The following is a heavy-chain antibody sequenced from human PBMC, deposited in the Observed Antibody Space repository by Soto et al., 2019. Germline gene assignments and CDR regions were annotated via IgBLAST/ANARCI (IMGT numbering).Heavy chain of an antibody. J-gene: IGHJ4*02. Sequence: GGSLRLSCAASGFTFSSYAMSWVRQAPGKGLEWVSGISESGGTTYFPDSVKGRFTISRDNSKNTLYLEMNSLRAEDTAVYYCARDFRNKGFDHWVQGTLVTVS. CDR1: GFTFSSYA. V-gene: IGHV3-23*01. CDR3: ARDFRNKGFDH. CDR2: ISESGGTT.